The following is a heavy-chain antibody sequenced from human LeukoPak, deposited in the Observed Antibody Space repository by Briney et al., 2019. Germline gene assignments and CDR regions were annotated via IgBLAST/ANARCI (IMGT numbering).Heavy chain of an antibody. CDR1: GFSFITYG. CDR3: AAGDFWSGSF. D-gene: IGHD3-3*01. V-gene: IGHV3-30*02. CDR2: IRYDGSNE. Sequence: PGGSLRLSCAASGFSFITYGMHLVRQAPGKGLEWVTFIRYDGSNEYYADSVKGRFTISRDNSKNTLYLQMNSLRAEDTAVYYCAAGDFWSGSFWGQGTLVTVSS. J-gene: IGHJ4*02.